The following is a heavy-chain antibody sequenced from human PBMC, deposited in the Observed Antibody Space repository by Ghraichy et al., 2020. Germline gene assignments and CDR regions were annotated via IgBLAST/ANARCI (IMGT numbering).Heavy chain of an antibody. CDR3: VRDSGGRCYRFRCDFDI. D-gene: IGHD2-15*01. Sequence: GGSLRLSCAASGFTFNTYWMGWVRQAPGKGLEWVGHIKHDGSEQYYVDSVRGRFTISRDNSKNSLSLQMNNLGAEDTAVYYCVRDSGGRCYRFRCDFDIWGRGTMVTVSP. V-gene: IGHV3-7*03. CDR1: GFTFNTYW. CDR2: IKHDGSEQ. J-gene: IGHJ3*02.